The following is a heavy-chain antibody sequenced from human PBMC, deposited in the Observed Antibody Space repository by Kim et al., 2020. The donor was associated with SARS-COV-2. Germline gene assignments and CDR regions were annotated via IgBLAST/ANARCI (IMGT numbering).Heavy chain of an antibody. V-gene: IGHV1-69*01. CDR3: ASIAVAGTWVDY. Sequence: TYAQKFQGRVTITADESTSTAYRELSSLRSEDTAVYYCASIAVAGTWVDYWGQGTLVTVSS. D-gene: IGHD6-19*01. J-gene: IGHJ4*02.